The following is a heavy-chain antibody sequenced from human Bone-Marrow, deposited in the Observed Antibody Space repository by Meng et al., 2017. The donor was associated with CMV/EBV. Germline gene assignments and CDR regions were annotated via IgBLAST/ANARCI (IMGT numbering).Heavy chain of an antibody. CDR2: ISGSGGST. J-gene: IGHJ4*02. CDR1: EFTFSSYA. D-gene: IGHD2-21*01. CDR3: AKDLIYCGGDCYWSSDKISITIFDY. V-gene: IGHV3-23*01. Sequence: GESLKISCAASEFTFSSYAMSWVRQAPGKGLEWVSAISGSGGSTYYADSVKGRFTISRDNSKNTLYLQMNSLRAEDTAVYYCAKDLIYCGGDCYWSSDKISITIFDYWGQGTLVTVSS.